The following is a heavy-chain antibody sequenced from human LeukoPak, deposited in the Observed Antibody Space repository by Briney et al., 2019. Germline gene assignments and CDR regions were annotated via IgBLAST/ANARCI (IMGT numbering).Heavy chain of an antibody. V-gene: IGHV4-59*01. CDR3: ARSTNFIYFDY. Sequence: SETLSLTCTVSGGSISGYYWNWIRQPPGKGLEWIGYIYYSGSTNYNPSLKSRVTISGDTSKNQFSLKLSSVTAADTAVYYCARSTNFIYFDYWGQGILVTVSS. CDR1: GGSISGYY. CDR2: IYYSGST. J-gene: IGHJ4*02.